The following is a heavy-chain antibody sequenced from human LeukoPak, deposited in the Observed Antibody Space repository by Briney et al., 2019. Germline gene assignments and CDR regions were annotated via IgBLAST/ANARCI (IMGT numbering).Heavy chain of an antibody. D-gene: IGHD4-23*01. CDR3: ASDTSAVVRFDY. V-gene: IGHV4-39*02. J-gene: IGHJ4*02. CDR1: GASIGSTTYY. Sequence: ASETLSLTCTVSGASIGSTTYYWGWIRQPPGKGLEWIGSIHYSGSTYYNPSLKSRVSISVDTSKNHFSLRLSSVTAADTAVYYCASDTSAVVRFDYWGQGTLVIVSS. CDR2: IHYSGST.